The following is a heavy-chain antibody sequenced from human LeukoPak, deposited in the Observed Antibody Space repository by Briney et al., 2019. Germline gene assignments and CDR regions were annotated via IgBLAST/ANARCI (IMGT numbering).Heavy chain of an antibody. CDR2: IYYSGST. V-gene: IGHV4-59*01. CDR1: GGSISSYY. D-gene: IGHD3-22*01. CDR3: ARRSPPYYYDSSGYYDY. Sequence: PSETLSLTCTVSGGSISSYYWSWIRQPTGKGLEWIGCIYYSGSTNYNPSLKSRVTISVDTSKNQFSLKLSSVTAADTAVYYCARRSPPYYYDSSGYYDYWGQGTLVTVSS. J-gene: IGHJ4*02.